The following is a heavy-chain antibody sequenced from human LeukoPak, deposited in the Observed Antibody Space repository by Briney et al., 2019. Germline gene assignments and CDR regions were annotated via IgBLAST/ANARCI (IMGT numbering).Heavy chain of an antibody. J-gene: IGHJ5*02. D-gene: IGHD1-26*01. CDR1: GYTFTSYG. CDR3: ARDAAQVRDPLADHATSGYNWFDP. CDR2: MNPNSGNT. V-gene: IGHV1-8*03. Sequence: GASVKVSCKASGYTFTSYGISWVRQATGQGLEWMGWMNPNSGNTGYAQKFQGRVTITRNTSISTAYMELRSLRSDDTAVYYCARDAAQVRDPLADHATSGYNWFDPWGQGTLVTVSS.